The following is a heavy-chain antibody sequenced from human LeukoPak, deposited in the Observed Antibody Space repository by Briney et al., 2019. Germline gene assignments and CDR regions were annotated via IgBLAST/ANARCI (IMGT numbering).Heavy chain of an antibody. J-gene: IGHJ6*03. CDR3: ARGSGSSAYYYYYYMDV. V-gene: IGHV1-46*01. D-gene: IGHD6-6*01. CDR2: INPSGGST. Sequence: ASVKVSCKAPGYTFTSYYMHWVRQAPGQGLEWMGIINPSGGSTSYAQKFQGRVTMTRDTSTSTVYMELSSLRSEDTAVYYCARGSGSSAYYYYYYMDVWGKGTTVTVSS. CDR1: GYTFTSYY.